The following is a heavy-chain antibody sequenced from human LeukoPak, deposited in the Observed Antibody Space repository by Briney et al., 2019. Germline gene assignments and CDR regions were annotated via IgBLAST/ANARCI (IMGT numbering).Heavy chain of an antibody. CDR3: VRVDYGDYSLFFDY. CDR1: GGSISSYY. Sequence: SETLSLTCTVSGGSISSYYWSWIRQPPGKGLEWIGYIYYSGSTNYNPSLKSRVTISVDTSKNQFSLKLSSVTAADTAVYYCVRVDYGDYSLFFDYWGQGTLVTVSS. D-gene: IGHD4-17*01. CDR2: IYYSGST. J-gene: IGHJ4*02. V-gene: IGHV4-59*01.